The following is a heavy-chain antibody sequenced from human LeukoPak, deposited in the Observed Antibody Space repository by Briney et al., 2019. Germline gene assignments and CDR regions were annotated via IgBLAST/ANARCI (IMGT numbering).Heavy chain of an antibody. CDR3: ARVEYSGYDSSDY. Sequence: EASVKVSCKASGYTFTSYGISWARQAPGQGLEWMGWISAYNGNTNYAPKLQGRVTMTTDTSTSTAYMELRSLRSDDTAVYYCARVEYSGYDSSDYWGQGTLVTVSS. V-gene: IGHV1-18*01. CDR2: ISAYNGNT. CDR1: GYTFTSYG. D-gene: IGHD5-12*01. J-gene: IGHJ4*02.